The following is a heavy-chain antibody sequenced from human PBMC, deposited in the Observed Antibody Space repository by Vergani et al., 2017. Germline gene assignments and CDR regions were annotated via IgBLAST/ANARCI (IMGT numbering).Heavy chain of an antibody. Sequence: QVQLVQSGAEVKTPGSSVKVSCKASGFTFSSYAMHWVRQPPGKGLEWVAVISYDGSNKYYADSVKGRFTISRDNSKNTLYLQMNSLRAEDTAVYYCASLTTVVTRADDAFDIWGQGTMVTVSS. J-gene: IGHJ3*02. CDR3: ASLTTVVTRADDAFDI. CDR2: ISYDGSNK. D-gene: IGHD4-23*01. V-gene: IGHV3-30*01. CDR1: GFTFSSYA.